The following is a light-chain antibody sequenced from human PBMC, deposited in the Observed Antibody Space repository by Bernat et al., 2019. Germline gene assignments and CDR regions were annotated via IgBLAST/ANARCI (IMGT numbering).Light chain of an antibody. CDR2: QDS. CDR1: TLGEKY. J-gene: IGLJ2*01. Sequence: SFELTQPPSVSVSPGQTASITCSGDTLGEKYVSWYQQKPGQSPVLVIYQDSKRPSGIPERLSGSNSGNTATLTIGGTQALDEADYYCQAWDTRAGVFGGGTKLTVL. CDR3: QAWDTRAGV. V-gene: IGLV3-1*01.